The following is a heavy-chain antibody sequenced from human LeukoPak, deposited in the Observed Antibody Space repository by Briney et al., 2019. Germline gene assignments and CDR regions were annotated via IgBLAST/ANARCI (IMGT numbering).Heavy chain of an antibody. CDR3: AKDRVAAGGTLDY. V-gene: IGHV3-33*06. CDR1: GFTFSSYG. CDR2: IWYDGNNR. D-gene: IGHD6-13*01. J-gene: IGHJ4*02. Sequence: PGRSLRLSCEASGFTFSSYGMHWVRQAPGKGLEWVTVIWYDGNNRYYADSVKGRFTISRDNFKNILYLQMNSLRAEDTAVYYCAKDRVAAGGTLDYWGQGTLVTVSS.